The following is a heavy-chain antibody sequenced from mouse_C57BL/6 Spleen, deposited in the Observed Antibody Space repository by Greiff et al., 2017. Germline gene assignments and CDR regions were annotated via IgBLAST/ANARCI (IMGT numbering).Heavy chain of an antibody. Sequence: QVQLQQPGAELVRPGTSVKLSCKASGYTFTSYWMHWVKQRPGQGLEWIGVIDPSDSYTNYNQKFKGKATLTVDTSSSTAYMQISSLTSEDSAVYYCASPSTGSSFYFDYWGQGTTLTVSS. CDR1: GYTFTSYW. D-gene: IGHD1-1*01. CDR2: IDPSDSYT. CDR3: ASPSTGSSFYFDY. J-gene: IGHJ2*01. V-gene: IGHV1-59*01.